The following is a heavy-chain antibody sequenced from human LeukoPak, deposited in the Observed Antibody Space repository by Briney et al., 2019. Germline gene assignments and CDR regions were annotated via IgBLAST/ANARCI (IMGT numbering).Heavy chain of an antibody. D-gene: IGHD6-6*01. CDR1: GYTFTGYY. CDR3: PRDLDPMGSSSVSSFDY. V-gene: IGHV1-2*02. Sequence: ASVKVSCKASGYTFTGYYMHWVRQAPGQGLEWMGWINPNSGGTNYAQKFQGRVTMTRDTSISTAYMELSRLRSDDTAVYYCPRDLDPMGSSSVSSFDYWGQGTLVTVSS. CDR2: INPNSGGT. J-gene: IGHJ4*02.